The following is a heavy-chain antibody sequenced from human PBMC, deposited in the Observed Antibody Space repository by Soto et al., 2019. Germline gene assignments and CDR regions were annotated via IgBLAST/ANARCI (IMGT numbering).Heavy chain of an antibody. V-gene: IGHV3-23*01. CDR2: ISGSGGRT. Sequence: WGSLRLSCVASGFPFISYAISFFRQTPWKGLEWVSGISGSGGRTYYADSVKGRFTISRDNSNNTLPLQMHILRVEDTAVYFCAKGGYYSLFDIWGQGTMVTVSS. CDR3: AKGGYYSLFDI. D-gene: IGHD3-16*01. J-gene: IGHJ3*02. CDR1: GFPFISYA.